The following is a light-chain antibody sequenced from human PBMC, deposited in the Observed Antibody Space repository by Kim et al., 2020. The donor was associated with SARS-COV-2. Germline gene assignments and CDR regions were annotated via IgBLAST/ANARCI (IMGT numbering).Light chain of an antibody. CDR3: QQAHSFPLT. Sequence: ASVGDRVTITCRASQDISSWLACYQQKPGKAPKVLIYEASNLQSGVPSRLSGSGSGTDFTLTINSLQPEDFATYYCQQAHSFPLTFGGGTKVDIK. CDR2: EAS. CDR1: QDISSW. J-gene: IGKJ4*01. V-gene: IGKV1D-12*01.